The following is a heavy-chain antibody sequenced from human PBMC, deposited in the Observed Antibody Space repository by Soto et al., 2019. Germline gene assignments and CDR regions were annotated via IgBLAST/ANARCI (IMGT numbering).Heavy chain of an antibody. D-gene: IGHD6-13*01. V-gene: IGHV3-30*01. Sequence: GGSLRLSCAASGFTFRSYAMDGVRQPPGKGLEWVAVISYDGTNRYYADSVKGRFTISRDNSKNTVSLQMNSLRAEDTAVYYCARGDSNSWSDYWGQGTLVTVSS. CDR1: GFTFRSYA. J-gene: IGHJ4*02. CDR2: ISYDGTNR. CDR3: ARGDSNSWSDY.